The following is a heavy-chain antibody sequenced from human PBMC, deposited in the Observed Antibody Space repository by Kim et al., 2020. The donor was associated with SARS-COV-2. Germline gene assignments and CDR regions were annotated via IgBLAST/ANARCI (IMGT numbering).Heavy chain of an antibody. D-gene: IGHD3-10*01. Sequence: SETLSLTCTVSGGSISSGGYYWSWIRQHPGKGLEWIGYIYYSGSTYYNPSLKSRVTISVDTSKNQFSLKLSSVTAADTAVYYCARETARVRAGFDPWGQGTLVTVSS. J-gene: IGHJ5*02. CDR2: IYYSGST. V-gene: IGHV4-31*03. CDR1: GGSISSGGYY. CDR3: ARETARVRAGFDP.